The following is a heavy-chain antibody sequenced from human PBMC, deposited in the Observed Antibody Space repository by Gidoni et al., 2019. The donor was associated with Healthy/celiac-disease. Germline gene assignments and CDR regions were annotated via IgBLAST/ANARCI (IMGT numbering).Heavy chain of an antibody. CDR2: INPNSGGT. CDR1: GYTFTGYY. J-gene: IGHJ6*02. V-gene: IGHV1-2*04. CDR3: AREVWDIVATPVGGMDV. D-gene: IGHD5-12*01. Sequence: QVQLVQSGAEVKKPGASVKVSCKASGYTFTGYYMHWVRQAPGQGLEWMGWINPNSGGTNYAQKFQGWVTMTRDTSISTAYMEVSRLRSDDTAVYYCAREVWDIVATPVGGMDVWGQGTTVTVSS.